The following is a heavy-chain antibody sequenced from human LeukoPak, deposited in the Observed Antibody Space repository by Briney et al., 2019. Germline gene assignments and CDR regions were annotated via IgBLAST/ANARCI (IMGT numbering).Heavy chain of an antibody. V-gene: IGHV3-30*04. D-gene: IGHD3-10*01. CDR2: ISYDGSNK. J-gene: IGHJ6*02. Sequence: GGSLRLSCAASGFTFSSYAMHWVRQAPGKGLEWVAVISYDGSNKYYADSVKGRFTISRDNSKNTLYLQMNSLRAEDTAVYYCARGSYGSGSYHIYYYYGMDVWGQGTTVTVSS. CDR3: ARGSYGSGSYHIYYYYGMDV. CDR1: GFTFSSYA.